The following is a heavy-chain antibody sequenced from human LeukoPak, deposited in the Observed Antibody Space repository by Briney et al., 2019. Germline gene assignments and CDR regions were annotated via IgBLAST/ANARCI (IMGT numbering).Heavy chain of an antibody. D-gene: IGHD3-22*01. J-gene: IGHJ4*02. V-gene: IGHV1-8*02. CDR1: GYTFTNYG. Sequence: ASVKVSCKASGYTFTNYGINWVRQATGQGLEWMGWMNPDSGDTAFAQKFQGRITMTRSTSISTAYMELSSLTSEDTAVYYCARGLGTYDSSDLTWPMILFWGQGTLVTVSS. CDR2: MNPDSGDT. CDR3: ARGLGTYDSSDLTWPMILF.